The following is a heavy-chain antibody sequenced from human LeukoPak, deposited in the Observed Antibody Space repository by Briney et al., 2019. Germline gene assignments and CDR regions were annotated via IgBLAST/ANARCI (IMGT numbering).Heavy chain of an antibody. Sequence: ETLSLTCAVSGNSISSTYYWGWIRQPPGKGLEWIGNIYHSGSTYYNPSLKSRATISIDTSKNQFSLKLNSVTAADTAVYYCARSVAGNFDYWGQGTLVTVSS. CDR1: GNSISSTYY. D-gene: IGHD6-19*01. CDR3: ARSVAGNFDY. V-gene: IGHV4-38-2*01. J-gene: IGHJ4*02. CDR2: IYHSGST.